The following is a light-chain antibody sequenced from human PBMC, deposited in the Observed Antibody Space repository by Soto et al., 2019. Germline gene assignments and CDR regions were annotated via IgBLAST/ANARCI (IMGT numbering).Light chain of an antibody. CDR2: DVS. J-gene: IGLJ1*01. CDR3: SSYVRSGTYV. Sequence: QSALTQPASVSGSPGQSITISCTGTSSDVGGYNYVSWYQHHPGKAPKLLIYDVSNRPSGVSNRFSGSKSGNTASLTISGLQAEDEADYYCSSYVRSGTYVFGTGTKVTVL. V-gene: IGLV2-14*03. CDR1: SSDVGGYNY.